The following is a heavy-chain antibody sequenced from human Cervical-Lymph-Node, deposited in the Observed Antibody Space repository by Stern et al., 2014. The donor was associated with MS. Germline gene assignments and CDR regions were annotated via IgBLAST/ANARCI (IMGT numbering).Heavy chain of an antibody. CDR1: GDTFDRYG. Sequence: QVQLVQSGTEVKKPGSSVKGSCKAAGDTFDRYGISWGRQAPGPGLECMGGLFPFFGTPIYAQKFQGRVTMTADESTTTAYMDLTSLSVEDTAVYYCATSTYGLVHWGQGTLVTVSS. CDR2: LFPFFGTP. D-gene: IGHD3-10*01. CDR3: ATSTYGLVH. J-gene: IGHJ4*02. V-gene: IGHV1-69*01.